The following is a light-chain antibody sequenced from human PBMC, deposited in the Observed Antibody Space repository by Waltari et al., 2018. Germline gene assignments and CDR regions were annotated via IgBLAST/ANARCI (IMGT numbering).Light chain of an antibody. CDR1: SSDIGSTY. J-gene: IGLJ3*02. Sequence: QSVLTQPPSASGTPGQRVTISCSGSSSDIGSTYVNLFQQPPGMAPQLLIYNSNHRPSGVPVRFSGSKSGTSASLAISWLRTEDEADYCAAWDDTLSGPGVFGGGANLAVL. CDR3: AAWDDTLSGPGV. CDR2: NSN. V-gene: IGLV1-47*01.